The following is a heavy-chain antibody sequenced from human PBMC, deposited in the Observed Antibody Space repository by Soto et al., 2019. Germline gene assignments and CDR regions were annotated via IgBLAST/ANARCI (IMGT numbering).Heavy chain of an antibody. Sequence: QVQLQESGPGLVKPSETLSLSCTVSGDPISRYHWSWIRQTPGKGLEWIGYVHNSGHTSYNPSLKSRVTISIDTSRKQFSLRLRSVTAADTAVYYCTGDRNNRVWYKYWGQGTLVTVSS. CDR2: VHNSGHT. J-gene: IGHJ4*02. D-gene: IGHD6-19*01. V-gene: IGHV4-59*01. CDR3: TGDRNNRVWYKY. CDR1: GDPISRYH.